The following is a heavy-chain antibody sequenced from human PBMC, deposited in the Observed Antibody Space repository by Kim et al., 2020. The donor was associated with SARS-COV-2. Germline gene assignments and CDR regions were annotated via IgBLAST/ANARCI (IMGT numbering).Heavy chain of an antibody. V-gene: IGHV3-11*05. J-gene: IGHJ5*02. CDR3: ARADYYDSIFRFDP. D-gene: IGHD3-22*01. Sequence: ADSVKGRFTISRDNDKNSLYLQMNTLRAEDTAVYYCARADYYDSIFRFDPWGQGTLVSVSS.